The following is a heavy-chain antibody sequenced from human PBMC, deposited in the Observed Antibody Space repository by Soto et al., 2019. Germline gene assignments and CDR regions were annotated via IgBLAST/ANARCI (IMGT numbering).Heavy chain of an antibody. CDR1: GAYLHIGGYS. CDR3: ARDGTSNDNYFAP. D-gene: IGHD1-1*01. Sequence: SETLSLTCSVSGAYLHIGGYSWAWIRQLPGNGLEWIGYVYYTGVTYYNPSLGSRVNISVDTSKKQFSLQLCSVTAADPSVFYCARDGTSNDNYFAPWG. J-gene: IGHJ5*02. V-gene: IGHV4-31*02. CDR2: VYYTGVT.